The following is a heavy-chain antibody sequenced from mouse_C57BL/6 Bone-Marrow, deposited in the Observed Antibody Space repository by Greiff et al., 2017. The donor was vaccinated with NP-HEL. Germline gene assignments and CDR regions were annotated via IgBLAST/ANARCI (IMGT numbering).Heavy chain of an antibody. CDR1: GYSITSDY. CDR3: ARWPVTTVVAWYFDV. V-gene: IGHV3-8*01. J-gene: IGHJ1*03. CDR2: ISYSGST. D-gene: IGHD1-1*01. Sequence: VQLQQSGPGLAKPSQTLSLTCSVTGYSITSDYWNWIRKFPGNKLEYMGYISYSGSTYYNLSLKSRISITRDTSKNQYYLQLNSVTTEDTATYYGARWPVTTVVAWYFDVWGTGTTVTVSS.